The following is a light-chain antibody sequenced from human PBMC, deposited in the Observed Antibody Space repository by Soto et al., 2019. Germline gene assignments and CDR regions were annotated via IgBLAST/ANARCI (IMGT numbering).Light chain of an antibody. CDR1: QDISNY. V-gene: IGKV1-33*01. CDR2: AAS. Sequence: DIQMTQSPSSLSASVGDRVTITCQASQDISNYLTWYQQKAGKAPNLLIYAASNLETGVPSRFSGRGSGTDFTFTISSLQPEDIETYYCQQNANLPLTFGKETPLEIK. CDR3: QQNANLPLT. J-gene: IGKJ2*01.